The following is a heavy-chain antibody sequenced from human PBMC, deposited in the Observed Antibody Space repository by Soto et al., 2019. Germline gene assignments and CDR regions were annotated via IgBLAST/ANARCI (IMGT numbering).Heavy chain of an antibody. D-gene: IGHD3-3*01. V-gene: IGHV3-66*01. CDR2: IYSGGST. CDR1: GFTVSSNY. CDR3: AREDYDFWSGYYTYYMDV. Sequence: GGSLRLSCAASGFTVSSNYMSWVRQAPGKGLEWVSVIYSGGSTYYADSVKGRFTISRDNSKNTLYLQMNSLRAEDTAVYYCAREDYDFWSGYYTYYMDVWGKGTTVTVSS. J-gene: IGHJ6*03.